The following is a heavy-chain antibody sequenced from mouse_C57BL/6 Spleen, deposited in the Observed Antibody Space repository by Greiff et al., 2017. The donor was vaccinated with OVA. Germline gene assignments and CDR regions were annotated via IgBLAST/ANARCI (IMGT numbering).Heavy chain of an antibody. Sequence: VQLQQPGAELVRPGSSVKLSCKASGYTFTSYWMHWVKQRPIQGLEWIVNIDPSDSETHYNQKFKDKATLTVDKSSSTAYMQLSSLTSEDAAVYYCARSGGNYFDYWGQGTTLTVSS. CDR3: ARSGGNYFDY. D-gene: IGHD2-14*01. J-gene: IGHJ2*01. CDR2: IDPSDSET. V-gene: IGHV1-52*01. CDR1: GYTFTSYW.